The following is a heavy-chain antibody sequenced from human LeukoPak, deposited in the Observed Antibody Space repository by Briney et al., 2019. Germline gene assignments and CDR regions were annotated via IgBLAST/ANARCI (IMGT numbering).Heavy chain of an antibody. CDR3: ARLGTTVVTFDY. V-gene: IGHV3-21*01. CDR2: ISSASGYI. Sequence: GGSLRLSCAASGFTFSSYSMNWVRQAPGKGLEWVSSISSASGYIYYADSLKGRFTISRDNSKNTLYLQMNSLRAEDTAVYYCARLGTTVVTFDYWGQGTLVTVSS. D-gene: IGHD4-23*01. CDR1: GFTFSSYS. J-gene: IGHJ4*02.